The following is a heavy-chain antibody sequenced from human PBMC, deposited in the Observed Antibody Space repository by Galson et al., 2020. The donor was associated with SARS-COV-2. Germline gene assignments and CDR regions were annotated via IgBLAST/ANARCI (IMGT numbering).Heavy chain of an antibody. CDR1: GTSISSGSYS. Sequence: SETLSLTCAVSGTSISSGSYSWNWIRQPPGKGLAWIGYISHSGGTYYNPALKSRVTISGDRSKNQFSLRLSSVTAADTAVYYCARLHYGEYAPEAFDIWGPGARVTV. CDR3: ARLHYGEYAPEAFDI. J-gene: IGHJ3*02. D-gene: IGHD4-17*01. V-gene: IGHV4-30-2*01. CDR2: ISHSGGT.